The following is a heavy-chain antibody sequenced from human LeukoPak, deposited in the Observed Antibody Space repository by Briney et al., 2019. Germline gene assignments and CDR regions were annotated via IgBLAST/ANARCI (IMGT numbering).Heavy chain of an antibody. J-gene: IGHJ6*03. V-gene: IGHV3-23*01. D-gene: IGHD2-15*01. Sequence: GPLRLSCAASGFTFSNYAMNWVRQAPGKGLERVSTISGVGDSTYYAESVKGRFTMSRDNSKNTVYLQMNSLRVEDTAIYYCAKRADGCSGVSCYYYYMDVWGKGTTVTVSS. CDR1: GFTFSNYA. CDR3: AKRADGCSGVSCYYYYMDV. CDR2: ISGVGDST.